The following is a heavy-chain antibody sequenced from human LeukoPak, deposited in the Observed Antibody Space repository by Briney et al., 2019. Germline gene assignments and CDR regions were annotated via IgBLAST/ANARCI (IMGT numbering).Heavy chain of an antibody. V-gene: IGHV4-59*08. Sequence: SETLSLTCTVPGGSISGYYWIWIPQPPGKGLEWIAYIHYTGRANYSPSFKSRATISVDTSKNQSSLRLSSVTTADTGVYYCARHKALHKGDAFDIWGQGTMVTVSS. CDR3: ARHKALHKGDAFDI. J-gene: IGHJ3*02. CDR1: GGSISGYY. CDR2: IHYTGRA.